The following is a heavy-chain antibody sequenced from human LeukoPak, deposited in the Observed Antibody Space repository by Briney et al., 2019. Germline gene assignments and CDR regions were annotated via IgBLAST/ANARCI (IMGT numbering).Heavy chain of an antibody. CDR2: IYYSGST. CDR3: ARHPSMTTVTFDY. D-gene: IGHD4-17*01. CDR1: GGSIGSTSYY. V-gene: IGHV4-39*01. Sequence: KPSETPSLTCAVSGGSIGSTSYYWAWIRQPPGKGLEWIGSIYYSGSTYYNPSLKSRVTISVDTSKNQFSLKVSSVTAADTAVYYCARHPSMTTVTFDYWGQGTLVTVSS. J-gene: IGHJ4*02.